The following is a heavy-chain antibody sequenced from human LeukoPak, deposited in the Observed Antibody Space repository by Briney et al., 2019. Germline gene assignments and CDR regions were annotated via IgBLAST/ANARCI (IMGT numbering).Heavy chain of an antibody. V-gene: IGHV1-69*04. CDR3: ARGSWIQLLYFDY. Sequence: SVKVSCKASGGTFSSYAISWVRQAPGQGLEWMGRIIPILGIANYAQKFQGRVTITADKSTSTAYMELSSLRSEDTAVYYCARGSWIQLLYFDYWGQGTLVTVSS. CDR2: IIPILGIA. J-gene: IGHJ4*02. D-gene: IGHD5-18*01. CDR1: GGTFSSYA.